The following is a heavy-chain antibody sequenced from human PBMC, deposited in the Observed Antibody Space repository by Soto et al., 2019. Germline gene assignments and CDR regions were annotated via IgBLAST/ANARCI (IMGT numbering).Heavy chain of an antibody. CDR2: INHSGST. V-gene: IGHV4-34*01. CDR3: ARGFRRYSGYDSPRGYYGMDV. CDR1: GGSFSGYY. Sequence: SETLSLTCAVYGGSFSGYYWSWIRQPPGKGLEWIGEINHSGSTNYNPSLKSRVTISVDTSKNQFSLKLSSVTAADTAVYYCARGFRRYSGYDSPRGYYGMDVWGQGTTDTVS. J-gene: IGHJ6*02. D-gene: IGHD5-12*01.